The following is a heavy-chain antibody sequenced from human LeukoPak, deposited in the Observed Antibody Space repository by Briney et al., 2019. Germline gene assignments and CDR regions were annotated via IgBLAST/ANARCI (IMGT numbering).Heavy chain of an antibody. Sequence: GGSLRLSCAASGFTFSSYSMYWVRQAPGKGLEWVSGITGSGGFTSYADSVKGRFTISRDNSKNTLYLQMNSLRAEDTAVYYCARTKARVIAPDYWGQGTLVTVSS. V-gene: IGHV3-23*01. D-gene: IGHD3-16*02. CDR3: ARTKARVIAPDY. J-gene: IGHJ4*02. CDR2: ITGSGGFT. CDR1: GFTFSSYS.